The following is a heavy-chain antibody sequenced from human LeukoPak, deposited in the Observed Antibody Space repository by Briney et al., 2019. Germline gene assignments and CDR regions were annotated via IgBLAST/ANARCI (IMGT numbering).Heavy chain of an antibody. D-gene: IGHD3-10*01. CDR1: GGSISSYY. J-gene: IGHJ4*02. Sequence: PSETLSLTCTVSGGSISSYYWSWIRQPPGKGLEWIGYIYYSGSTNYNPSLKSRVTISVDTSKNQFSLKLSSVTAADTAVYYCARDLGSGSYGYYFDYWGQGTLVTVSS. CDR2: IYYSGST. V-gene: IGHV4-59*12. CDR3: ARDLGSGSYGYYFDY.